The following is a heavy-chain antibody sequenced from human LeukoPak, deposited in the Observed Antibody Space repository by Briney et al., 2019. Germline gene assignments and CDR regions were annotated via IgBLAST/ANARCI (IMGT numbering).Heavy chain of an antibody. J-gene: IGHJ4*02. CDR2: ISAYNGNI. CDR1: GYTFTGYY. Sequence: ASVKVSCKASGYTFTGYYMHWVRQAPGQGLEWMGWISAYNGNINYAQKLQGRVTMTTDTSTSTAYMELRSLRSDDTAVYYCARSPGYYYDSSGYSSIDYWGQGTLVTVSS. CDR3: ARSPGYYYDSSGYSSIDY. V-gene: IGHV1-18*04. D-gene: IGHD3-22*01.